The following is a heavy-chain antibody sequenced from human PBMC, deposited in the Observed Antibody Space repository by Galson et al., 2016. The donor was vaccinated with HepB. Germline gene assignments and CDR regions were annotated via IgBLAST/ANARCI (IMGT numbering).Heavy chain of an antibody. CDR1: GASLTGSIYY. V-gene: IGHV4-39*01. CDR2: IYYSGIP. D-gene: IGHD6-19*01. CDR3: ARHREVDSSGWHFDP. Sequence: ETLSLTCTVSGASLTGSIYYWGWIRQPPGKGLEWIGSIYYSGIPYRNPALRSRVSISVNTSKNQFSLDLTSVTAADAALYYCARHREVDSSGWHFDPWGQGTPVTVSS. J-gene: IGHJ5*02.